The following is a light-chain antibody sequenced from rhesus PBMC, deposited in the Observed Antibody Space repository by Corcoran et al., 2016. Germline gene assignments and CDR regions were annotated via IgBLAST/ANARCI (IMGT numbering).Light chain of an antibody. Sequence: DIQMTQSPSSLSASVGDRVTITCRASQGISNNLAWYQQKPGKVPKLLIYKASTLQSGFPSRFSGSGSGTDFPLTISSLQPEDFATYYCQLGYGILTFGGGTKVEIK. CDR3: QLGYGILT. CDR2: KAS. V-gene: IGKV1-25*01. CDR1: QGISNN. J-gene: IGKJ4*01.